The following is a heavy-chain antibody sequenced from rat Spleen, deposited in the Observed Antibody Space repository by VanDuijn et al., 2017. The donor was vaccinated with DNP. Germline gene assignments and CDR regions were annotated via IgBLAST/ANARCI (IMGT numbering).Heavy chain of an antibody. V-gene: IGHV5-17*01. CDR3: ARDDDGSYGAMDP. CDR2: ISYDGLRT. Sequence: EVQLVESGGGLVQPGRSLKLSCTASGFTFSDYAMAWVRQAPKKGLEWVATISYDGLRTYYRDSVRGRFTRYRDDAKSTLYLQMDSLRSEDTATYFCARDDDGSYGAMDPWGQGTSVTVSS. D-gene: IGHD1-12*02. J-gene: IGHJ4*01. CDR1: GFTFSDYA.